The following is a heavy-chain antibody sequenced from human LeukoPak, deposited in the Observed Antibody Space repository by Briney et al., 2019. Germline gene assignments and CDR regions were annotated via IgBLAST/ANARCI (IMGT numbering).Heavy chain of an antibody. D-gene: IGHD6-19*01. Sequence: PGGSLRLSCAASGFTFSSYAMHWVRQAPGKGLEWVAVISYDGSNKYYADSVKGRFTISRDNSKNTLYLQMNSLRAEDTAVYYCAKTTAGYSSGRYPGWPVDYWGQGTLVTVSS. CDR1: GFTFSSYA. V-gene: IGHV3-30*04. J-gene: IGHJ4*02. CDR3: AKTTAGYSSGRYPGWPVDY. CDR2: ISYDGSNK.